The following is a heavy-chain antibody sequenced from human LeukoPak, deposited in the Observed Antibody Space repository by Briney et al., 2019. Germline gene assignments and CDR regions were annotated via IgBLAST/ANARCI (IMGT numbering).Heavy chain of an antibody. J-gene: IGHJ6*02. CDR1: GYSFTGYF. Sequence: ASVKVSCKASGYSFTGYFMQWVRQAPGQGLEWMGWINPNSGDTNYAQKLQARVTMTRDTSISTAYMELSRLRSDDAAVYYCARRFYYAMDVWGQGTSVTVSS. D-gene: IGHD3-16*01. V-gene: IGHV1-2*02. CDR3: ARRFYYAMDV. CDR2: INPNSGDT.